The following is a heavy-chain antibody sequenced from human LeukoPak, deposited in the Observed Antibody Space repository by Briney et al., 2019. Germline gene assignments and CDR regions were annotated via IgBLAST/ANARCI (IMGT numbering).Heavy chain of an antibody. CDR1: GGSISSSSYY. CDR2: IYYSGST. D-gene: IGHD6-13*01. CDR3: ARGRGGSSWYSYYGMDV. Sequence: SETLSLTCTVSGGSISSSSYYWGWIRQPPGKGLEWIGSIYYSGSTYYNPSLKSRVTISVDTSKNQFSLKLSSVTAANTAVYYCARGRGGSSWYSYYGMDVWGQGTTVTVSS. J-gene: IGHJ6*02. V-gene: IGHV4-39*01.